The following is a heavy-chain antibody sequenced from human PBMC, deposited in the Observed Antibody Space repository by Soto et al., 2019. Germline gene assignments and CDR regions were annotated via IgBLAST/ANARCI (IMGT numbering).Heavy chain of an antibody. J-gene: IGHJ4*02. CDR1: GFIFKIYW. D-gene: IGHD3-10*01. CDR2: IYNDGTYS. V-gene: IGHV3-74*01. Sequence: LRLSCAASGFIFKIYWMHWVRQSPGKGLVWISRIYNDGTYSDYADSVRGRFTISRDNVNDTLYLQMNNLRAEDSGLYYCTRGPRPISTGTGDYWGQGTQVTVSS. CDR3: TRGPRPISTGTGDY.